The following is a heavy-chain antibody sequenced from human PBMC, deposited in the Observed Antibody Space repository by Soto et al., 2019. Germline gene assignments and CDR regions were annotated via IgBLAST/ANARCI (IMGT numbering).Heavy chain of an antibody. Sequence: SETLSLTCTVSGGSISSYYWSWIRQPPGKGLEWIGYIYYSGSTNYNPSLKSRVTISVDTSKNQFSLKLSSVTAADTAVYYCARVLRGKYGYTSYFYYCGQGTLVIVSS. D-gene: IGHD3-16*01. CDR1: GGSISSYY. J-gene: IGHJ4*02. V-gene: IGHV4-59*01. CDR3: ARVLRGKYGYTSYFYY. CDR2: IYYSGST.